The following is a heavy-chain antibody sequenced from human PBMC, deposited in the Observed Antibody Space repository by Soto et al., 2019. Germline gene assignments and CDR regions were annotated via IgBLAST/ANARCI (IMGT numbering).Heavy chain of an antibody. D-gene: IGHD2-8*01. J-gene: IGHJ3*01. CDR2: IIPIFGTA. Sequence: SVKVSCKASGGTFSSYAISWVRQAPGHGLEWMGGIIPIFGTANYAQKFQGRVTITADESTSTAYMELSSLRSEDTAVYYCPRLPEQKDIVLMVYGWGQGTMVTVSS. CDR3: PRLPEQKDIVLMVYG. CDR1: GGTFSSYA. V-gene: IGHV1-69*13.